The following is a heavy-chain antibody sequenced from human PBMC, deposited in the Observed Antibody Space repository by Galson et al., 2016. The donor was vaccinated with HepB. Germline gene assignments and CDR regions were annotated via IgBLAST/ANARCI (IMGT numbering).Heavy chain of an antibody. D-gene: IGHD3-16*01. CDR3: ARDLGLSARAYDI. CDR1: GFTLSTFN. Sequence: SLRLSCAASGFTLSTFNMNWVRQAPGKGLEWVSFIDINNMWIEYGDSVKGRFTISRDNAKDSLYLQMNSLRAEDTAVYYCARDLGLSARAYDIWGQGAMVTVS. CDR2: IDINNMWI. V-gene: IGHV3-21*01. J-gene: IGHJ3*02.